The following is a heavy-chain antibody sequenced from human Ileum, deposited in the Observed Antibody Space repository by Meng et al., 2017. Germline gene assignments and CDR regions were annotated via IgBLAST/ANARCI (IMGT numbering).Heavy chain of an antibody. CDR2: IYLAGSP. CDR3: VRHGGKYFDS. V-gene: IGHV4-4*02. CDR1: GGSISSSFY. D-gene: IGHD2-15*01. J-gene: IGHJ4*02. Sequence: QVQLQESGPGLVEPSGTPSLTCTASGGSISSSFYWSWVRQSPGKGLEWIGQIYLAGSPNYNPSLESRVTISVDKSKNQFSLRLTSVTAADTAIFYCVRHGGKYFDSWGQGTLVTVSS.